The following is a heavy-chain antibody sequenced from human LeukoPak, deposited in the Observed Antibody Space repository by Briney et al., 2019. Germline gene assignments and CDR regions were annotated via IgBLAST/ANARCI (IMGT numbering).Heavy chain of an antibody. CDR1: GYTFNDYY. Sequence: GASVKVSCKAAGYTFNDYYIHWVRQAPGQGLEWMGIINPSGGSTSYAQKFQGRVTMTRDMSTSTVYMELSSLRSEDTAVYYCARDRGLLWFGEPWDRGWSIPGYWGQGTLVTVSS. D-gene: IGHD3-10*01. V-gene: IGHV1-46*02. CDR3: ARDRGLLWFGEPWDRGWSIPGY. J-gene: IGHJ4*02. CDR2: INPSGGST.